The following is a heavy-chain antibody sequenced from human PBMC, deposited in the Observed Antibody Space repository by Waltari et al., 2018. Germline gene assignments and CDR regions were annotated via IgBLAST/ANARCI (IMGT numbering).Heavy chain of an antibody. CDR2: IIPIFGTA. CDR1: GGTFSSYA. Sequence: QVQLVQSGAEVKKPGSSVKVSCKASGGTFSSYAISWVRQAPGQGLEWMGGIIPIFGTANYAQKFQGRGTMTRDTSTSTVYMELSSLRSEDTAVYYCARDPPVSPLGDAFDIWGQGTMVTVSS. J-gene: IGHJ3*02. V-gene: IGHV1-69*06. CDR3: ARDPPVSPLGDAFDI. D-gene: IGHD1-20*01.